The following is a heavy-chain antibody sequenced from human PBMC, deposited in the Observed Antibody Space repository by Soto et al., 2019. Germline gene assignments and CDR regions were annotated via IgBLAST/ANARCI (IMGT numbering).Heavy chain of an antibody. J-gene: IGHJ4*01. CDR3: ARLRLAIMAPVRGIV. CDR1: GDSISSGSYN. V-gene: IGHV4-39*01. D-gene: IGHD5-12*01. Sequence: SETLSLTCTVSGDSISSGSYNWSWVRQPPGMGLEWIGSIYSSMNTNYNPTFNSRVTLSVDTSKSKFSLRLYSVTAADTAVDYCARLRLAIMAPVRGIVWGRGTLVTVSS. CDR2: IYSSMNT.